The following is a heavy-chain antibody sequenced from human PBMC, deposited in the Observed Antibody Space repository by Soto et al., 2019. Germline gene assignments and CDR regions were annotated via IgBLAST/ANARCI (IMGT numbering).Heavy chain of an antibody. V-gene: IGHV1-46*03. CDR2: INPSAGST. J-gene: IGHJ4*02. D-gene: IGHD4-17*01. CDR1: GYTFTRYY. CDR3: ARDNGDYHFDS. Sequence: ASVKVSCKASGYTFTRYYIHWVRQAPGQGLEWMGIINPSAGSTTYVQKLQGRVTMTRDTSTNTVYMELSSLRSDDTAVYYCARDNGDYHFDSWGQGTLVTVSS.